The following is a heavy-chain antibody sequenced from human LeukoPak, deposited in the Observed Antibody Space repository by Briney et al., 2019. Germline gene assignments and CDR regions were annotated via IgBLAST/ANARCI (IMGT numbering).Heavy chain of an antibody. J-gene: IGHJ3*02. CDR3: ARGGIAVAGFDI. D-gene: IGHD6-19*01. V-gene: IGHV4-39*07. CDR1: GGSISSSSYY. Sequence: SETLSLTCTVSGGSISSSSYYWSWIRQPPGKGLEWIGEINHSGSTNYNPSLKSRVTISVDTSKNQFSLKLSSVTAADTAVYYCARGGIAVAGFDIWGQGTMVTVSS. CDR2: INHSGST.